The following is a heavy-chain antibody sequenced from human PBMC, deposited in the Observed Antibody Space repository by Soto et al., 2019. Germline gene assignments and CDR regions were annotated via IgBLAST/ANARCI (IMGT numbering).Heavy chain of an antibody. CDR3: AKTGYCTNGVCSDAFDI. D-gene: IGHD2-8*01. CDR1: GFTFSSYA. CDR2: ISGSGGST. Sequence: GSLRLSCAASGFTFSSYAMSWVRQAPGKGLEWVSAISGSGGSTYYADSVKGRFTISRDNSKNTLYLQMNSLRAEDTAVYYCAKTGYCTNGVCSDAFDIWGQGTMVTVSS. V-gene: IGHV3-23*01. J-gene: IGHJ3*02.